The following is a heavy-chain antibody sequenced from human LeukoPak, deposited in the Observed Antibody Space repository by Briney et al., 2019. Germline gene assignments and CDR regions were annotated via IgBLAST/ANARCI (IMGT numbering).Heavy chain of an antibody. V-gene: IGHV1-3*01. Sequence: ASVKVSCKASGYTFTSYVLHWVRQAPGQGLEWMGWINAANGDTKSSQRFQGRVTVTRDTSASTVYMELSSLTSEDTALYYCARELTRFGELDSWGQGTLVTASS. D-gene: IGHD3-10*01. CDR1: GYTFTSYV. J-gene: IGHJ4*02. CDR3: ARELTRFGELDS. CDR2: INAANGDT.